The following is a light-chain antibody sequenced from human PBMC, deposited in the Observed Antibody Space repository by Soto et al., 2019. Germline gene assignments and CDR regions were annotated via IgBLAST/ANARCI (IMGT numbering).Light chain of an antibody. CDR1: QGIGSY. J-gene: IGKJ1*01. CDR2: AAS. CDR3: QHYNSYSEA. Sequence: IQLTQSPSSLSASVGDRVTITCRASQGIGSYLAWYQQKPGEAPKLLIFAASTLQSGVPSRFSGSGSGKDFTLTISSLQAEDFATYYCQHYNSYSEAFGQGTKVELK. V-gene: IGKV1-9*01.